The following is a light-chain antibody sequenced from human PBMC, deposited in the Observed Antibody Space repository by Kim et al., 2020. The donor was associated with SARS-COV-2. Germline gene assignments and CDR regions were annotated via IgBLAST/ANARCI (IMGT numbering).Light chain of an antibody. CDR1: ENIGSW. Sequence: DIQMTQSPSSVSASVGDRVTITCRASENIGSWLAWYQQKPGKAPSLLIYSPSTLHSGVPSRFSGSGSGTDFTLTVSSLQPEDSAVYYCQQLNGFPLTFGGGTKVDIK. CDR2: SPS. V-gene: IGKV1-12*01. CDR3: QQLNGFPLT. J-gene: IGKJ4*01.